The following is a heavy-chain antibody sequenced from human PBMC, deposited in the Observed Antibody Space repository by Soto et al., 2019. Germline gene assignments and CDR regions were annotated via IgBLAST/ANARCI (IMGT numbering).Heavy chain of an antibody. CDR3: ARQDRVVVEGRWFDP. J-gene: IGHJ5*02. V-gene: IGHV4-30-4*01. D-gene: IGHD2-15*01. CDR1: GDSISTVDYF. Sequence: PSETLSLTCSVSGDSISTVDYFWAWIRQPPGQALEYIGYIYKSATTYYNPSFESRVAISLDTSKSQFSLNVTSVTAADTAVYYCARQDRVVVEGRWFDPWGQGTLVTVSS. CDR2: IYKSATT.